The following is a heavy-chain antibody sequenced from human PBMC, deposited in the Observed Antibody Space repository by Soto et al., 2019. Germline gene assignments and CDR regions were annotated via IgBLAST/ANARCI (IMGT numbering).Heavy chain of an antibody. V-gene: IGHV1-2*02. CDR3: VRGGPVAGPTSSVAYHPFDF. CDR2: INPNSGGT. CDR1: GYTFSDHY. J-gene: IGHJ4*02. Sequence: ASVKVSCKTSGYTFSDHYTHWVRQAPGQRLEWMGWINPNSGGTGYAEKFQGRVTMTRDTSISTAYMELNRLNSDDTAVYDCVRGGPVAGPTSSVAYHPFDFWGQGTLVTVSS. D-gene: IGHD6-19*01.